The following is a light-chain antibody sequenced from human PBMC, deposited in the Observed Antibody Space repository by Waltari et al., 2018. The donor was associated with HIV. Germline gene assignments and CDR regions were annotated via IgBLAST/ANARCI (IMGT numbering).Light chain of an antibody. CDR3: QSYDSSLRGYV. CDR1: SSNIGAGYD. J-gene: IGLJ1*01. V-gene: IGLV1-40*01. Sequence: QSVLTQPPSVSGAPGQRVTISCTGSSSNIGAGYDVHWYQQLPGTAPKLLIYGNSNRPSGVPARSSGSKSGTSASLAITGLQAAYEADYYCQSYDSSLRGYVFGTGTKVTVL. CDR2: GNS.